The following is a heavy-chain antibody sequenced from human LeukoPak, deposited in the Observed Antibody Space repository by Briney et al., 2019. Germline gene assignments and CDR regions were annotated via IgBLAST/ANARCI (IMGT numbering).Heavy chain of an antibody. J-gene: IGHJ6*03. D-gene: IGHD3-10*01. CDR2: ISGSGGST. CDR3: AKDYGSGSYADYYYMDV. CDR1: GFTFSSYG. V-gene: IGHV3-23*01. Sequence: GGSLRLSCAASGFTFSSYGMSWVRQAPGKGLEWVSAISGSGGSTYYADSVKGRFTISRDNSKNTLYLQMNSLRAEDMALYYCAKDYGSGSYADYYYMDVWGKGTTVTVSS.